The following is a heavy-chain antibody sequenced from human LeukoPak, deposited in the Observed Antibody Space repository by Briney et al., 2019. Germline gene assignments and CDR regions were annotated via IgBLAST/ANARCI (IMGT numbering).Heavy chain of an antibody. V-gene: IGHV1-2*02. CDR2: INPNSGGT. J-gene: IGHJ4*02. D-gene: IGHD6-13*01. CDR3: ARWFGSSWYEGFDY. CDR1: GYTFTGYY. Sequence: GASVKVSCKASGYTFTGYYMHWVRQAPGQGLEWMGWINPNSGGTNYAQKFQGRVTMTRDTSISTAYMELSRLRSDDTAVYYCARWFGSSWYEGFDYWGQGTLVTVSS.